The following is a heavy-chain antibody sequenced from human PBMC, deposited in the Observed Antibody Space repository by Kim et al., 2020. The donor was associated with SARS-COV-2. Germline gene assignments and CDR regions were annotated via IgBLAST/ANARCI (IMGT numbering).Heavy chain of an antibody. J-gene: IGHJ4*02. CDR1: GFTFSSYS. V-gene: IGHV3-21*01. CDR2: ISSSSSYI. CDR3: ARDLVVTATGAGY. Sequence: GGSLRLSCAASGFTFSSYSMNWVRQAPGKGLEWVSSISSSSSYIYYADSVKGRFTISRDNAKNSLYLQMNSLRAEDTAVYYCARDLVVTATGAGYSGQGTLVTVSS. D-gene: IGHD2-21*02.